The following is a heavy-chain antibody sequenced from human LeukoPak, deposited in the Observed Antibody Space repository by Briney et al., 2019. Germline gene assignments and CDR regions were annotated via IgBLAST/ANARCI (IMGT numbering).Heavy chain of an antibody. J-gene: IGHJ6*04. CDR1: GYTFTSYG. D-gene: IGHD3-10*01. CDR2: ITAYNGNT. V-gene: IGHV1-18*04. CDR3: AREVTRVRGFRPSYYYYGMDV. Sequence: ASVKLSCKASGYTFTSYGISWVRQAPGQGLEWMGWITAYNGNTNYAQKLQGRVTMTTDTSTSTAYMELRSLRSDDTAAYYCAREVTRVRGFRPSYYYYGMDVWGKGTTVTVSS.